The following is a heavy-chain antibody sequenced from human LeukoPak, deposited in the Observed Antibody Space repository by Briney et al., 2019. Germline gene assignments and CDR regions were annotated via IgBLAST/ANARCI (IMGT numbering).Heavy chain of an antibody. CDR3: AREVGYCSGGSCYSYFDY. V-gene: IGHV4-39*02. Sequence: SETLSLTCTVSGDSISSSSYYWVWLRQPPGKGLEWIATIHYTGSTYYNPSLKSRVTISVDTSKNQFSLKLSSVTAADTAMYYCAREVGYCSGGSCYSYFDYWGQGTLVTVSS. J-gene: IGHJ4*02. CDR1: GDSISSSSYY. D-gene: IGHD2-15*01. CDR2: IHYTGST.